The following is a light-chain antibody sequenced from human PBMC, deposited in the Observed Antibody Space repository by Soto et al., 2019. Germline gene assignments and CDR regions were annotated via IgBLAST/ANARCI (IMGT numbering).Light chain of an antibody. J-gene: IGKJ3*01. CDR1: QNILYKSKNKNY. CDR2: WAS. Sequence: DIVMTQSPDSLAVSLGESATINCKSSQNILYKSKNKNYLAWYQQKPGQPPKLLIYWASTRESGVPDRFSGSGSGTDFTLTINGLQAEDVAVYFCQQYHTTPFTFGPGTKVDIK. V-gene: IGKV4-1*01. CDR3: QQYHTTPFT.